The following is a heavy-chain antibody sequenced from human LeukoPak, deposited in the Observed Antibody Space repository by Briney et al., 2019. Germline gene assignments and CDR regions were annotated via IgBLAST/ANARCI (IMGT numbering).Heavy chain of an antibody. V-gene: IGHV4-30-4*01. CDR3: ARVDQGVVIDY. D-gene: IGHD3-3*01. J-gene: IGHJ4*02. Sequence: PSQTLSLTCTDSGGSISSGDYYWSWIRQPPGKGLEWIGYIYYSGSTYYNPSLKSRVTISVDTSKNQFSLKLSSVTAADTAVYYCARVDQGVVIDYWGQGTLVTVSS. CDR1: GGSISSGDYY. CDR2: IYYSGST.